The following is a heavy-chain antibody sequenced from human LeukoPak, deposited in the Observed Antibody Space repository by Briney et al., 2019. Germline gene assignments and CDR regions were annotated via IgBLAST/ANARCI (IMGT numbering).Heavy chain of an antibody. CDR3: ARVAPTTIVVVPAAMFCWFDP. CDR1: GGSISSYY. CDR2: IYYSGST. V-gene: IGHV4-59*01. Sequence: SETLSLTCTVSGGSISSYYWSWIRQPPGKGLEWIGYIYYSGSTNYNPSLKSRVTISVDTSKNQFPLKLSSVTAADTAVYYCARVAPTTIVVVPAAMFCWFDPWGQGTLVTVSS. J-gene: IGHJ5*02. D-gene: IGHD2-2*01.